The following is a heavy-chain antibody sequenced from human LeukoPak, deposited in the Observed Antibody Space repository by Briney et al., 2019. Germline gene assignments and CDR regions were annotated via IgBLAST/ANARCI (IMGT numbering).Heavy chain of an antibody. Sequence: GGSLRLSWAASGFTFSSYNMNWVRQAPGKGLEWVSYISSSSSTIYYADSVKGRFTISRDNAKNSLYLQMNSLRAEDTAVYYCAELGITMIGGVWGKGTTVTISS. CDR3: AELGITMIGGV. J-gene: IGHJ6*04. D-gene: IGHD3-10*02. CDR1: GFTFSSYN. V-gene: IGHV3-48*01. CDR2: ISSSSSTI.